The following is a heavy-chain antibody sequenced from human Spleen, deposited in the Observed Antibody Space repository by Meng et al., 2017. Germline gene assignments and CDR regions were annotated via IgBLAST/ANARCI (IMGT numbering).Heavy chain of an antibody. Sequence: GESLKISCAASGFTFSSYWMSWVRQAPGKGLEWVANIKQDGSEKYYVDSVKGRFTISRDNAKNSLYLQMNSLRAEDTAVYYCARVVWYFDLWGRGTLVTVSS. CDR3: ARVVWYFDL. CDR2: IKQDGSEK. V-gene: IGHV3-7*01. CDR1: GFTFSSYW. J-gene: IGHJ2*01.